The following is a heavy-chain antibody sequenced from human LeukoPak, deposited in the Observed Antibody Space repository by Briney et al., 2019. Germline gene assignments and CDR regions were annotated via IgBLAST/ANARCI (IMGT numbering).Heavy chain of an antibody. CDR1: GGSISSYY. CDR2: IYYSGST. Sequence: SETLSLTCTVSGGSISSYYWSWLRQPPGKGLGWIGYIYYSGSTNYNPSLKSRVTISVDTSKNQFSLKLSSVTAADTAVYYCARSRRARPLDYWGQGTLVTVSS. D-gene: IGHD6-6*01. CDR3: ARSRRARPLDY. J-gene: IGHJ4*02. V-gene: IGHV4-59*01.